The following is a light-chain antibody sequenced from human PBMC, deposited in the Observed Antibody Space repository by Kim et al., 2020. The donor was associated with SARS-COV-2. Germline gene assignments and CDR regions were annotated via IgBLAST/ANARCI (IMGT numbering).Light chain of an antibody. CDR3: NSRDRSGSRGV. CDR1: SLRTYY. Sequence: SSELTQDPTVSVALGQTVRITCQGDSLRTYYASWYQQKPGQAPKLVMYGRHNRPAGIPDRFSGSSSGDTASLTITGAQAEDEADYYCNSRDRSGSRGVFGGGTKVTVL. V-gene: IGLV3-19*01. J-gene: IGLJ2*01. CDR2: GRH.